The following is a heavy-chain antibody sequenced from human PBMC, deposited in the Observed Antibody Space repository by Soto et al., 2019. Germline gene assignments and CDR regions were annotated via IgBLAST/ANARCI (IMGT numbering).Heavy chain of an antibody. CDR3: ARDEGAARPPFDS. CDR1: GFTFRSYA. J-gene: IGHJ4*02. D-gene: IGHD6-6*01. Sequence: QVHLVQSGGGVVQPGRSLRLSCAASGFTFRSYAMHWVRQAPGKGLEWVASISYDGNNKFYRDSVKGRFAISRDNSEITLYLQLNSLSPEDTAVYYCARDEGAARPPFDSWGQGTLVTVSS. V-gene: IGHV3-30*09. CDR2: ISYDGNNK.